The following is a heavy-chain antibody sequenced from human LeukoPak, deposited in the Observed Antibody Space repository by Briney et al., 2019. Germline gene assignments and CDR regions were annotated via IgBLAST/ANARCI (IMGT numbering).Heavy chain of an antibody. CDR1: GFTFSSYG. Sequence: PGGSLRLSCAASGFTFSSYGMSWVRQAPGKGLEWVSSINNSGGSTYYADSVKGRFTISRDNSKDTLSLQMNSLRAEDTAVYYCAELGITMIGGVWGKGTTVTIPS. J-gene: IGHJ6*04. CDR2: INNSGGST. V-gene: IGHV3-23*01. CDR3: AELGITMIGGV. D-gene: IGHD3-10*02.